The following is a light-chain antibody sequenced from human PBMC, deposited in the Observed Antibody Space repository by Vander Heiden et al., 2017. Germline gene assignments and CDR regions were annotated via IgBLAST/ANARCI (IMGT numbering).Light chain of an antibody. J-gene: IGKJ1*01. CDR3: LQYYGTPLT. Sequence: DIVMTQSPDSLAVSLGERATINCKSSQSVLYSSNNKNYLAWYQQKPGQPPKLLIYWASTRESGVPDRFSGSGSGTDFTLTISSLQAEDVAVYYCLQYYGTPLTFGQETKVEIK. V-gene: IGKV4-1*01. CDR2: WAS. CDR1: QSVLYSSNNKNY.